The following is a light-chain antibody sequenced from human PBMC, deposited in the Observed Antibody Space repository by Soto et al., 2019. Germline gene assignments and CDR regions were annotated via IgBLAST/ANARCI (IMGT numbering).Light chain of an antibody. CDR1: QSVSSSN. Sequence: EIVLTQSPGTLSLSPGERATLSCWASQSVSSSNLAWYQQKPGQAPRVLIYGASSRSTGIPDRFSVSGSGTDFTLTISRLEPEDFAVYYCQQYGSSPPYTFGQGTKLEIK. CDR3: QQYGSSPPYT. J-gene: IGKJ2*01. CDR2: GAS. V-gene: IGKV3-20*01.